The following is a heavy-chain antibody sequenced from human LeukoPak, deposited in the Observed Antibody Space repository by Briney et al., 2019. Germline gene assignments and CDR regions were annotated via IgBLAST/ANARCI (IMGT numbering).Heavy chain of an antibody. Sequence: GASLKVSCKPSGHTFTSYDINWVRRATGEGLEWMGWMNPNTGNTGYAQKFQGRVTMTRNTSINTPYMELSSLRSEDTAVYYCARALTPRYCSGGSCYLDAFDIWGQGTMVTVSS. V-gene: IGHV1-8*01. J-gene: IGHJ3*02. CDR1: GHTFTSYD. CDR3: ARALTPRYCSGGSCYLDAFDI. D-gene: IGHD2-15*01. CDR2: MNPNTGNT.